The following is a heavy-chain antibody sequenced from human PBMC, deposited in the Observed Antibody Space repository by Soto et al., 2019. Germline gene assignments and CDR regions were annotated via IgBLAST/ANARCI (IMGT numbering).Heavy chain of an antibody. Sequence: GVSLRLSCAASGFTFSSYAMSWVRQAPGKGLEWVSVISGSGGSTYYADSVKGRFTISRDNSRNTLYLQMNSLRAEGTAVYYCAKCSPRYSSGLKAYYFDYWGQGTLVTVSS. J-gene: IGHJ4*02. CDR2: ISGSGGST. D-gene: IGHD6-19*01. CDR1: GFTFSSYA. V-gene: IGHV3-23*01. CDR3: AKCSPRYSSGLKAYYFDY.